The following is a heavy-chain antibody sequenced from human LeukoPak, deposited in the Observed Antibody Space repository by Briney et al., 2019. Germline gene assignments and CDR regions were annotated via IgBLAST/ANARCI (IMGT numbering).Heavy chain of an antibody. CDR2: ISGNGVAT. V-gene: IGHV3-23*01. D-gene: IGHD3-22*01. CDR3: AKDPRYSRSGFHYWFDY. CDR1: GFTFSDYA. Sequence: GGSLTLSCAASGFTFSDYAMTWVRQAPGKGLEWVSTISGNGVATYYADSVKGQFTISRDNSKNTLYLQMNSLRVEDTAIFYCAKDPRYSRSGFHYWFDYWGQGTRVTVSS. J-gene: IGHJ4*02.